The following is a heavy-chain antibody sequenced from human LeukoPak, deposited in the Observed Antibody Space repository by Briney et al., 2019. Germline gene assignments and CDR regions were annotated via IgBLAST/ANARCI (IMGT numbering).Heavy chain of an antibody. CDR2: IIPIFGTA. V-gene: IGHV1-69*01. Sequence: GSSVKVSCKASGGTFSSYAISRVRQAPGQGLEWMGGIIPIFGTANYAQKFQGRVTITADESTSTAYMELSSLRSEDTAVYYCAREPAVTIEPNYYYYYYMDVWGKGTTVTVSS. D-gene: IGHD4-17*01. J-gene: IGHJ6*03. CDR1: GGTFSSYA. CDR3: AREPAVTIEPNYYYYYYMDV.